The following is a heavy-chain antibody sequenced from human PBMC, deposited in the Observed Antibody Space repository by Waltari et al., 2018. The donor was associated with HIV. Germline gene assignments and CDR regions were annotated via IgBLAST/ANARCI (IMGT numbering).Heavy chain of an antibody. CDR1: VFTYSNAG. D-gene: IGHD3-10*01. J-gene: IGHJ4*02. Sequence: EVHLVESGGDLLKPVGCLRLSCVASVFTYSNAGMTLVRQAPGKGLEWVGRINSKSDGGTTDYNAAVKGRFTISRDDSKTTLFLQMNSLKTEDTAVYYCTPEEGYGSGSYLDYWGQGTPLTVSS. CDR3: TPEEGYGSGSYLDY. CDR2: INSKSDGGTT. V-gene: IGHV3-15*01.